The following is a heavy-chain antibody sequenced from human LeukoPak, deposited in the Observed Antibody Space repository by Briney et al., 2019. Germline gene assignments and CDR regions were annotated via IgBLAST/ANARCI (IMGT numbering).Heavy chain of an antibody. CDR2: LAWNSDNV. D-gene: IGHD5-12*01. CDR3: AKGSGPVRFSGYVLDY. CDR1: GFTFDDYA. Sequence: PGRSLRLSCAASGFTFDDYAMHWVRQAPGKGLEWVSTLAWNSDNVHYADSVKGRFTISRDNARNSLYLQMDSLRPEDTALYFCAKGSGPVRFSGYVLDYWGQGTLVTVSS. J-gene: IGHJ4*02. V-gene: IGHV3-9*01.